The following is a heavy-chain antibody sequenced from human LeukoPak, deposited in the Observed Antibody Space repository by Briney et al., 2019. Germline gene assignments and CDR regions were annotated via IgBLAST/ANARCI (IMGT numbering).Heavy chain of an antibody. CDR3: ARDLIAAAGTDYFDY. CDR2: ISSSSTYL. D-gene: IGHD6-13*01. Sequence: PGGSLRLSCAASGFSFSTYNMNWVRQAPGKGLEWVSSISSSSTYLYYTESVKGRFTVSRDNAKNSPFLQMNSLRAEDTAVYSCARDLIAAAGTDYFDYWGQGTLVTVSS. CDR1: GFSFSTYN. V-gene: IGHV3-21*01. J-gene: IGHJ4*02.